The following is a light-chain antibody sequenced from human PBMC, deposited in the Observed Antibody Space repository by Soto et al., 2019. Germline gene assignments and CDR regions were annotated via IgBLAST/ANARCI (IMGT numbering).Light chain of an antibody. CDR2: SND. J-gene: IGLJ2*01. CDR1: SSNIGTNT. V-gene: IGLV1-44*01. Sequence: QAVVTQPPAASGTPGQRVTISCSGSSSNIGTNTVNWYQQLPGTAPKLLIYSNDLRPSGVPDRFSGSKSGTSASLAISGLQSEDEADYYCEAWDDSLYGAVFGGATKLTVL. CDR3: EAWDDSLYGAV.